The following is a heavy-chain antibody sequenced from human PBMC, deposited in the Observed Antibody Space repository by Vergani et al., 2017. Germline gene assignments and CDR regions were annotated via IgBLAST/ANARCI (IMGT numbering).Heavy chain of an antibody. J-gene: IGHJ4*02. V-gene: IGHV3-23*01. CDR2: ITGSGGSR. D-gene: IGHD5-18*01. Sequence: EVQLLESGGGLVQPGGSLRLSCAASGFTFSSFAMSWVRQAPGKGLEWVSAITGSGGSRDYAESVKGRFTISRDNSKDTLYLQMNSLRAEDTAVYYCAKDQTGLGYSNGLFDYWGQGTLVTVSS. CDR3: AKDQTGLGYSNGLFDY. CDR1: GFTFSSFA.